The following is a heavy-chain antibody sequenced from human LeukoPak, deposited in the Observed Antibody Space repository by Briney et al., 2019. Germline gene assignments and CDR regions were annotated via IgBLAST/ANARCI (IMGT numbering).Heavy chain of an antibody. CDR3: AELGITMIGGV. D-gene: IGHD3-10*02. V-gene: IGHV3-23*01. J-gene: IGHJ6*04. CDR2: ISGSGGST. Sequence: GSLRLSCAASGFTFSSYAMSWVRQAPGKGLEWVSTISGSGGSTYYADSVKGRFTISRDNAKNSLFLQMNSLRAEDTAVYYCAELGITMIGGVWGKGTTVTISS. CDR1: GFTFSSYA.